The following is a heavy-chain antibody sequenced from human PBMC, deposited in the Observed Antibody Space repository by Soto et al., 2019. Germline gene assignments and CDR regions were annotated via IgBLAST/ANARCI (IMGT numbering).Heavy chain of an antibody. J-gene: IGHJ6*02. D-gene: IGHD6-13*01. CDR1: GFTFSNYW. CDR2: LNSDGSST. V-gene: IGHV3-74*01. Sequence: EVQLVESGGGLVQPGASLRLSCAASGFTFSNYWMHWVRQAPGKGLVWVSRLNSDGSSTSYADSVKGRFTISRDNAKNTLYLQMNSLTAEDTAVYYCARDLNSRDYGMDVWGQGTTVTVSS. CDR3: ARDLNSRDYGMDV.